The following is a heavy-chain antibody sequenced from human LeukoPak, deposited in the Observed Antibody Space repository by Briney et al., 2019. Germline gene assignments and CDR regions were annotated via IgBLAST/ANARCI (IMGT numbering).Heavy chain of an antibody. Sequence: PSETLSLTCTVSGGSISSSSYYWGWIRQPPGKGLEWIGSIYYSGSTYYNPSLKSRVTISVDTSKNQFSLKLSSVTAADTAVYYCARTAGEWGFDYWGQGTLVTVSS. CDR3: ARTAGEWGFDY. V-gene: IGHV4-39*07. CDR2: IYYSGST. J-gene: IGHJ4*02. CDR1: GGSISSSSYY. D-gene: IGHD2-8*01.